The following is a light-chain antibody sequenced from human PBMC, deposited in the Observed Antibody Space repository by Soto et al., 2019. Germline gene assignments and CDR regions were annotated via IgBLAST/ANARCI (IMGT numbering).Light chain of an antibody. Sequence: ELVLTQSPGTLSLSPGERATLSCRASHSVSSSYLAWYQQKPGQAPRLLIYGGSSRATGIPVRFSGSGSETDFTLTITRLEPEDFAVYYCQQYSSSRTFGQGTKVDIK. J-gene: IGKJ1*01. CDR3: QQYSSSRT. V-gene: IGKV3-20*01. CDR2: GGS. CDR1: HSVSSSY.